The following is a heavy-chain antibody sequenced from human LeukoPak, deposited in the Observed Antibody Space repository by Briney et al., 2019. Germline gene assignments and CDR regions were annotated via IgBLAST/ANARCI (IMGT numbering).Heavy chain of an antibody. D-gene: IGHD5-24*01. CDR2: ISAYNGNT. Sequence: GASVKVSCKASGYTFIDYGISWVRQAPGQGLEWMGWISAYNGNTNYAQKLQGRVTMTTDTSTSTAYMELRSLRSDDTAVYYCARATDGWWFDPWGQGTLVTVSS. J-gene: IGHJ5*02. CDR1: GYTFIDYG. CDR3: ARATDGWWFDP. V-gene: IGHV1-18*01.